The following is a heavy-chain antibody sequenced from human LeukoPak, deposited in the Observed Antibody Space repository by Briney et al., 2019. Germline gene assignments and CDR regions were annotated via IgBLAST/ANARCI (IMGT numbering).Heavy chain of an antibody. CDR1: GGSISSGGYS. CDR2: IYHSGRT. D-gene: IGHD3-3*01. J-gene: IGHJ4*02. V-gene: IGHV4-30-2*01. Sequence: TLSLICAVSGGSISSGGYSWSWIRQPPGQGLEWMGYIYHSGRTYYIQSLMSRVTISVDRSKYQFSLKLSSVTAADTSVYYCARLFWSGSPYFDYWGQGTLVTVSS. CDR3: ARLFWSGSPYFDY.